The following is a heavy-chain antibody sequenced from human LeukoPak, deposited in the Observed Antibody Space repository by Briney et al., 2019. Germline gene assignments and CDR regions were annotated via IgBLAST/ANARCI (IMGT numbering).Heavy chain of an antibody. CDR1: GGSISSYY. CDR3: ASHTNWGSSDFDY. CDR2: IYYSGST. Sequence: SETLSLTCTVSGGSISSYYWSWIRQPPGKGLEWIGYIYYSGSTNYNPSLKSRVTISVDTSKNQFSLKLSSVTAADTAVYYYASHTNWGSSDFDYWGQGTLVSVSS. D-gene: IGHD7-27*01. V-gene: IGHV4-59*08. J-gene: IGHJ4*02.